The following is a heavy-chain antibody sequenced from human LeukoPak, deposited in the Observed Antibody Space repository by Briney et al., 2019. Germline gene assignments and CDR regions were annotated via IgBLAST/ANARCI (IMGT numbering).Heavy chain of an antibody. J-gene: IGHJ6*03. Sequence: ASVKVSCKASGYTFTSYDINWVRQATGQGLEWMGWMNPNSGNTGYAQKFQGRVTMTRNTSISTAYMELSSLRSEDTAVYYCASSAMGYSYDTGYMDVWGKGTTATVSS. CDR1: GYTFTSYD. CDR2: MNPNSGNT. V-gene: IGHV1-8*01. CDR3: ASSAMGYSYDTGYMDV. D-gene: IGHD5-18*01.